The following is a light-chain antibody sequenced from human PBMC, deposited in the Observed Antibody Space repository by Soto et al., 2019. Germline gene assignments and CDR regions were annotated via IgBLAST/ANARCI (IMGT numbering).Light chain of an antibody. Sequence: VLTQSPATLSLSPGERATLSCRACQSVSSYLAWYQQKLGQAPRLLIYDASNRATGIPARFSGSGSGTDFTLTISSLEPEDFAVYYCQQRSNWPKTFGQGTKV. J-gene: IGKJ1*01. V-gene: IGKV3-11*01. CDR1: QSVSSY. CDR2: DAS. CDR3: QQRSNWPKT.